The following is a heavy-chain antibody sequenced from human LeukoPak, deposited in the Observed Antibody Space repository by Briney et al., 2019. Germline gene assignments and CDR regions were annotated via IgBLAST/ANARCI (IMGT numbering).Heavy chain of an antibody. V-gene: IGHV3-30*18. D-gene: IGHD5-18*01. CDR2: ISYDGSNK. Sequence: GRSLRLSCAASGFTFSSYGMHWVRQAPGKGLERVAVISYDGSNKYYADSVKGRFTISRDNSKNTLYLQMNSLRAEDTAVYYCAKGGTHTAMVDYWGQGTLVTVSS. CDR1: GFTFSSYG. CDR3: AKGGTHTAMVDY. J-gene: IGHJ4*02.